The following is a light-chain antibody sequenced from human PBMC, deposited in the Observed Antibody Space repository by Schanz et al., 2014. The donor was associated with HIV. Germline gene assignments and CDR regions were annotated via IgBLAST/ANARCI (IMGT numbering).Light chain of an antibody. CDR2: EVI. CDR1: NSDVGSYNF. Sequence: QSALTQPASVSGSPGQSITISCTGTNSDVGSYNFVSWYQQHPGKAPKLMIYEVIKRPSGVSNRFSGSKSGNTASLTISGLQADDEADYYCNSYTSSSTWVFGGGTKVTVL. J-gene: IGLJ3*02. CDR3: NSYTSSSTWV. V-gene: IGLV2-14*02.